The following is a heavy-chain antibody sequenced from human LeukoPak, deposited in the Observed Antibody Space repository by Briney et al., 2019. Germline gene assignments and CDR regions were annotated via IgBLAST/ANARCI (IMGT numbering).Heavy chain of an antibody. CDR2: ISYDGSNK. V-gene: IGHV3-30*18. D-gene: IGHD6-13*01. Sequence: GGSLRLSCAASGFTFSSYGMHWVRQAPGKGLEWVAVISYDGSNKYYADSVKGRFTISRDNSKNTLYLQMNSLRAEDTAVYYCAKSTPGSAAAAHSFGMDVWGQGTTVTVFS. J-gene: IGHJ6*02. CDR1: GFTFSSYG. CDR3: AKSTPGSAAAAHSFGMDV.